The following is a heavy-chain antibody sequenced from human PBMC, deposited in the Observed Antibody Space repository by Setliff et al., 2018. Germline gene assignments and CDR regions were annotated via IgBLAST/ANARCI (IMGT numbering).Heavy chain of an antibody. CDR1: GGSISSYY. J-gene: IGHJ6*03. Sequence: SETLSLTCNVSGGSISSYYWTWIRQPPGKGLEWIGYFYHSGSTNYNPSLKGRVTMTSDTSRNQLSLKLTSVSAADTAIYYCARSSYYASGNSHNYYMDVGGKGTAVTVSS. D-gene: IGHD3-10*01. CDR3: ARSSYYASGNSHNYYMDV. V-gene: IGHV4-59*08. CDR2: FYHSGST.